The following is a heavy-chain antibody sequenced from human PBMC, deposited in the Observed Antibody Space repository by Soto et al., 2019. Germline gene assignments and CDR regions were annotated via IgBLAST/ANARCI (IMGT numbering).Heavy chain of an antibody. CDR3: AIDGGCSSTSCYYSYYGMAV. Sequence: QVQLVQSGAEVKKPGSSVKVSCKASGGTFSSYAISWVRQAPGQGLEWMGGIIPILGTANYAQKFQGRVTITADKSTSTAYMELSSLRSEDTAVYYCAIDGGCSSTSCYYSYYGMAVWGQGATVTVSS. D-gene: IGHD2-2*01. CDR1: GGTFSSYA. J-gene: IGHJ6*02. V-gene: IGHV1-69*06. CDR2: IIPILGTA.